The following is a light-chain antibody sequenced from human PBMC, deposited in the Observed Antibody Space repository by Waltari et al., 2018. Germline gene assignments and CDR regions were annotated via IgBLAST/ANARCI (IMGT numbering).Light chain of an antibody. CDR1: QSLDNY. V-gene: IGKV3-11*01. Sequence: LSPGERATLSCRANQSLDNYLAWYQQKPGLTPRLLIFDASNRATGVPVRFSGSGSGTDFTLTINSLEPEDFAVYYCQQRSNWPPGRTFGGGTKVEVK. J-gene: IGKJ4*01. CDR2: DAS. CDR3: QQRSNWPPGRT.